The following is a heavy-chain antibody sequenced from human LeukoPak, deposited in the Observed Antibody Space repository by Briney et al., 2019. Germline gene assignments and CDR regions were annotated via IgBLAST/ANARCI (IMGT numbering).Heavy chain of an antibody. Sequence: GGSLRLSCAASGFTSISYWMHWVRQAPGKGLVWVSRINSDGSTTSYAASVKGRFTISRDTAKNTLYLQMNSLRAEDTAVYYCARGHHYYDSSAYYYWGQRTLVTVSS. CDR3: ARGHHYYDSSAYYY. D-gene: IGHD3-22*01. J-gene: IGHJ4*02. V-gene: IGHV3-74*01. CDR2: INSDGSTT. CDR1: GFTSISYW.